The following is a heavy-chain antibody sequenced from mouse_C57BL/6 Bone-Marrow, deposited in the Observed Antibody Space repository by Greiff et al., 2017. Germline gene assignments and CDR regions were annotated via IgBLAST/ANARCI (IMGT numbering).Heavy chain of an antibody. CDR2: IYPRSGNT. D-gene: IGHD1-1*01. V-gene: IGHV1-81*01. CDR1: GYTFTSYG. CDR3: ARYYFYAMDY. J-gene: IGHJ4*01. Sequence: SGAELARPGASVKLSCKASGYTFTSYGISWVKQRTGQGLEWIGEIYPRSGNTYYNEKFKGKATLTADKSSSTAYMELRSLTSEDSAVYFCARYYFYAMDYWGQGTSVTVSS.